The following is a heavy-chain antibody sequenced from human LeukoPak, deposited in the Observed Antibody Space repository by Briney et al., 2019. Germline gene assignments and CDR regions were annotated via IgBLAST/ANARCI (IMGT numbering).Heavy chain of an antibody. CDR1: GFTFSSYS. D-gene: IGHD1-26*01. J-gene: IGHJ4*02. CDR2: ISSSSAHI. V-gene: IGHV3-21*01. Sequence: PGGSLRLSCAASGFTFSSYSMNWVRQAPGKGLEWWSFISSSSAHINYADSVKGRFTISRDNPRNSLYLQMNSLKAEDTAVYYCARDIGGSYTAIDYWGQGTLVTVSS. CDR3: ARDIGGSYTAIDY.